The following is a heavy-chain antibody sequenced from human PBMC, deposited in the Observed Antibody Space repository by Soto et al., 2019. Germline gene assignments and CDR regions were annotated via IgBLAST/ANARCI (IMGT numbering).Heavy chain of an antibody. J-gene: IGHJ3*02. V-gene: IGHV4-30-2*01. CDR3: ATSPKFFQI. CDR2: IYNSGST. CDR1: GGYISVGYYS. Sequence: SETLPLTCAVSGGYISVGYYSLSWIRQPPGKGLEWIGFIYNSGSTYYNSSLKSRVTISVDRSKNHFFLNLTSVTAADTAVYYCATSPKFFQIWGQGTRVTVSS.